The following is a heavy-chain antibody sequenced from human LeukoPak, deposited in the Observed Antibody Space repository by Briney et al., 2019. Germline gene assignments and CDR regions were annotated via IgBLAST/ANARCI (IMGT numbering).Heavy chain of an antibody. V-gene: IGHV4-59*01. CDR1: GGSISSYY. J-gene: IGHJ6*03. CDR3: ARSIAARPPYYYYYMDV. D-gene: IGHD6-6*01. CDR2: IYYSGST. Sequence: PSETLSLTCTVPGGSISSYYWSWIRQPPGKGLEWIGYIYYSGSTNYNPSLKSRVTISVDTSKNQFSLKLSSVTAADTAVYYCARSIAARPPYYYYYMDVWGKGTTVTVSS.